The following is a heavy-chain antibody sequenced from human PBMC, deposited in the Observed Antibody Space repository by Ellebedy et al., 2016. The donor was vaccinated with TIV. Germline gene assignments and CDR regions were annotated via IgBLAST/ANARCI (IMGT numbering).Heavy chain of an antibody. J-gene: IGHJ4*02. D-gene: IGHD1-26*01. Sequence: GESLKISXAASRFTFSDYYMSWIRQAPGKGLEWVSYISSSGSTIYYADSVKGRFTISRDNAKNSLYLQMNSLRAEDTAVYYCARDRGGSYSPVDYWGQGTLVTVSS. V-gene: IGHV3-11*01. CDR3: ARDRGGSYSPVDY. CDR1: RFTFSDYY. CDR2: ISSSGSTI.